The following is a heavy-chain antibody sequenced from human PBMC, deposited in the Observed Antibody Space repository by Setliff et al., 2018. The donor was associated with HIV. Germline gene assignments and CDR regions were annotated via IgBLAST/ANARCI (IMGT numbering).Heavy chain of an antibody. CDR1: GGSFNGYS. D-gene: IGHD3-22*01. CDR3: ARQWRDQYNSGVSTEYFQH. J-gene: IGHJ1*01. Sequence: SETLSLTCAVYGGSFNGYSWTWIRQPPGKGLEWIGGINHSGSTNYNPSLMSRVTISVDTSKNQFSLKLRSVTVADTAVYYCARQWRDQYNSGVSTEYFQHWGRGTLVTVSS. CDR2: INHSGST. V-gene: IGHV4-34*01.